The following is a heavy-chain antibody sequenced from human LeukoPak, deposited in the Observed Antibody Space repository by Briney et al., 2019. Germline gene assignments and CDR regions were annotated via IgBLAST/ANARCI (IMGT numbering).Heavy chain of an antibody. Sequence: GGSLRLSCAASGFTFDDYGMSWVRQAPGKGLEWASGINWNGGSTGYADSVKGRFTISRDNAKNSLYLQMNSLRAEDTALYYCARDTSSSYGSGSDYWGQGTLVTVSS. J-gene: IGHJ4*02. CDR2: INWNGGST. CDR1: GFTFDDYG. D-gene: IGHD3-10*01. V-gene: IGHV3-20*04. CDR3: ARDTSSSYGSGSDY.